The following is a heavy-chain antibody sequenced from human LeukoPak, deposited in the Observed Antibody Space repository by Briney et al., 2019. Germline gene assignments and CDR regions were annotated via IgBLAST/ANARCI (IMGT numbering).Heavy chain of an antibody. Sequence: SQTLSLTCAISGDSVSSNSAAWNWIRQSPSRGLEWLGRTYYRSKWYNDYAVSVKSRITINPDTSKNQFSLQLSSVTPEDTAVYYCARNYYDSSGYYYGYYYYGMDVWGQGTTVTVSS. CDR2: TYYRSKWYN. V-gene: IGHV6-1*01. CDR3: ARNYYDSSGYYYGYYYYGMDV. D-gene: IGHD3-22*01. J-gene: IGHJ6*02. CDR1: GDSVSSNSAA.